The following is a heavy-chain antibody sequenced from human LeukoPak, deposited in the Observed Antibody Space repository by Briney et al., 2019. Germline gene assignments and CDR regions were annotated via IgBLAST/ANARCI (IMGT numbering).Heavy chain of an antibody. CDR3: AKAHLLEWLLNY. CDR2: ISGSGGST. J-gene: IGHJ4*02. D-gene: IGHD3-3*01. V-gene: IGHV3-23*01. Sequence: GGSLRLSCAASGFTFSSYAMSWARPAPGRGLEWVSAISGSGGSTYYADSVKGRSTISRDNSKNTLYLQMNRLRAEDTAVYYCAKAHLLEWLLNYWGQGTLVTVSS. CDR1: GFTFSSYA.